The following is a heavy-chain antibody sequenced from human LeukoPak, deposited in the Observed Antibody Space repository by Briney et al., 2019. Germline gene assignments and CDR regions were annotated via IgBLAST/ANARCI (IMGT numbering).Heavy chain of an antibody. J-gene: IGHJ3*02. CDR3: AKGRDAYDM. Sequence: KPSETLSLTCAVYGGSFCGYYWSWIRQPPGKGLEWIGEINHSGSTNYNPSLKSRVTISVDMSKNQFSLKLSSVTAADTAVYYCAKGRDAYDMWGQGTMVTVSS. CDR2: INHSGST. CDR1: GGSFCGYY. V-gene: IGHV4-34*01.